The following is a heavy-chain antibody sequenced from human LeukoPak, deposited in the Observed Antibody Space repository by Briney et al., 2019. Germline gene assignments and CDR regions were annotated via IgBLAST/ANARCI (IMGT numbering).Heavy chain of an antibody. Sequence: ASVKVSCKASGYTFTGYYMHWVRQAPGQGLEWMGWINPNSGGTNYAQKFQGRVTMTRDTSISTAYMELSRLRSDDTAVYYCARDIHPEDIVVVPAAISSAFDIWGQGTMVTVSS. J-gene: IGHJ3*02. V-gene: IGHV1-2*02. D-gene: IGHD2-2*02. CDR3: ARDIHPEDIVVVPAAISSAFDI. CDR2: INPNSGGT. CDR1: GYTFTGYY.